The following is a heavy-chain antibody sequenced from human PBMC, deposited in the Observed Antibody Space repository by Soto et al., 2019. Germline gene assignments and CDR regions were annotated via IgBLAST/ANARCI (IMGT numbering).Heavy chain of an antibody. CDR2: IIPIFGTA. CDR1: GGTFSSYA. Sequence: QVQLVQSGAEVKKPGSSVKVSCKASGGTFSSYAISWVRQAPGQGLEWMGGIIPIFGTANYAQKFQGRVTITADESTSTAYMELSSLRCEDTAVYYCARARQRVVPAAIYYYCGMDVWGQGTTVTVSS. D-gene: IGHD2-2*01. CDR3: ARARQRVVPAAIYYYCGMDV. J-gene: IGHJ6*02. V-gene: IGHV1-69*01.